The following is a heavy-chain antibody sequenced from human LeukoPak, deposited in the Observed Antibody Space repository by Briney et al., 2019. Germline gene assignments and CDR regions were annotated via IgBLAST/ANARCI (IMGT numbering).Heavy chain of an antibody. CDR2: VSQDGSNK. CDR3: ARGRDYGNS. D-gene: IGHD4-17*01. V-gene: IGHV3-30-3*01. CDR1: GFAFSSHT. J-gene: IGHJ4*02. Sequence: GRSLRLSCAASGFAFSSHTMNWARQAPGKGLEWVAVVSQDGSNKYYADSVKGRFTISRDNYKSTLYLQMNNLRTDDTAVYFCARGRDYGNSWGQGTQVTVSS.